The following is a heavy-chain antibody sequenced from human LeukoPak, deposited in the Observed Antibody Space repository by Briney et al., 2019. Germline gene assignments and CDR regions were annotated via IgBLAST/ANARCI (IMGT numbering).Heavy chain of an antibody. CDR3: AKMLVTMVRGVTYDY. CDR1: GFTFSSYA. Sequence: GGSLRLSCAASGFTFSSYAMSWVRQAPGKGLEWVSAISASGYSTYYADSVKGRFTISRDNSKNTLYLQMNSLRAEDTALYYCAKMLVTMVRGVTYDYWGQGTLVTVSS. J-gene: IGHJ4*02. D-gene: IGHD3-10*01. CDR2: ISASGYST. V-gene: IGHV3-23*01.